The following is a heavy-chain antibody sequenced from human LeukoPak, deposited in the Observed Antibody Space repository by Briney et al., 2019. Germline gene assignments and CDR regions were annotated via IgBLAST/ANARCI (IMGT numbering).Heavy chain of an antibody. V-gene: IGHV4-34*01. CDR2: INHSGST. D-gene: IGHD3-22*01. J-gene: IGHJ4*02. CDR1: GGSFSGYY. Sequence: SSETLSLTCAVYGGSFSGYYWSWIRQPPGKGLEWIGEINHSGSTNYNPSLKSRVTISVDTSKNQFSLKLSSVTAADTAVYYCARGPAVYDSSGYYPHYWGQGTLVTVSS. CDR3: ARGPAVYDSSGYYPHY.